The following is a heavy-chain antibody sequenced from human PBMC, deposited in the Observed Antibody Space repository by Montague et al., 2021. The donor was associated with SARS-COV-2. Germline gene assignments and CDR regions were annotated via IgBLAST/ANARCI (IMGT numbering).Heavy chain of an antibody. V-gene: IGHV4-34*01. Sequence: SETLSLTCAVYGGSFSGYYWRWIRQPPGKGLEWIGEINHSGSTNYNPSLKRRVAISVDTSKNQFFLKLSSVTAADTAVYYCTREGYQVLWSDYYYYGMDVWGQGTTVTVSS. CDR3: TREGYQVLWSDYYYYGMDV. CDR1: GGSFSGYY. D-gene: IGHD3-10*02. CDR2: INHSGST. J-gene: IGHJ6*02.